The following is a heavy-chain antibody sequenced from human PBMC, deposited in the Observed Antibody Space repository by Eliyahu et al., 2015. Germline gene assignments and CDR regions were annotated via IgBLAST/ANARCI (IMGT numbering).Heavy chain of an antibody. J-gene: IGHJ6*02. CDR2: TGAYNGDP. CDR1: GFTFVNFG. Sequence: QVQLVQSGSEVKTPGASVKVSCKTSGFTFVNFGISWVRQAPGQGLEWMGWTGAYNGDPDYAQKFQGRVTMTKDRSTTTAYMELRNLRPNDTAVYYCARNFWSGYRSGASFGMDVWSQGTTVTVSS. CDR3: ARNFWSGYRSGASFGMDV. V-gene: IGHV1-18*01. D-gene: IGHD3-3*01.